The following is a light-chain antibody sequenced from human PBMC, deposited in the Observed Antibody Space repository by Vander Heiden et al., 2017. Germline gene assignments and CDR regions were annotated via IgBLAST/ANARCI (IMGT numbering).Light chain of an antibody. CDR3: CSYAGSSTLV. CDR1: SSDVGSYNL. J-gene: IGLJ3*02. CDR2: EVS. V-gene: IGLV2-23*02. Sequence: QSALPQPASVSASPGQSITISCTGTSSDVGSYNLVSWYQQHPGKAPKLMMYEVSKRPSGVSNRFSGSKSGNTASLTISGLQAEDEADDYCCSYAGSSTLVFGGGTKLTVL.